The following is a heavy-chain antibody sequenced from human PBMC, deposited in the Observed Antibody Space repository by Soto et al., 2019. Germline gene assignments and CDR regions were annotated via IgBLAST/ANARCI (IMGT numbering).Heavy chain of an antibody. CDR2: IYPGDSDT. Sequence: LKISCKDSGYIFTSYWIGWVRQMPGKGLEWMGIIYPGDSDTRYSPSFQGQVTISADKSISTAYLQWSSLKASDTAMYYCARHGNSHPYYYGMDVWGQGTTVTVSS. J-gene: IGHJ6*02. D-gene: IGHD1-1*01. CDR3: ARHGNSHPYYYGMDV. CDR1: GYIFTSYW. V-gene: IGHV5-51*01.